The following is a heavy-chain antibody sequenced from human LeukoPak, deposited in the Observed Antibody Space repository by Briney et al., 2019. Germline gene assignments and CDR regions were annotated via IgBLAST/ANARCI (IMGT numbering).Heavy chain of an antibody. D-gene: IGHD1-20*01. CDR2: IYYSGST. CDR3: ARGGQYNWNYFDY. V-gene: IGHV4-59*01. CDR1: GVSISSYY. J-gene: IGHJ4*02. Sequence: SETLSLTCTVSGVSISSYYWSWIRQPPGKGLEWIGYIYYSGSTNYNPSLKSRVTISVDTSKNQFSLKLSSVTAADTAVYYCARGGQYNWNYFDYWGQGTLVTVSS.